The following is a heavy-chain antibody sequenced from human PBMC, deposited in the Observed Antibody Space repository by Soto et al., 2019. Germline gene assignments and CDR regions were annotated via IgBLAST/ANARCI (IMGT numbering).Heavy chain of an antibody. CDR2: IHPNGTT. V-gene: IGHV4-30-2*01. CDR3: ARGGGLTRWFDP. Sequence: PSETLSLTCTVSGGSITTWNFSWSWIRQPPGKGPECIGYIHPNGTTDYNPSLNRRVTMSVDRSKNQFSLRLTSVTAADTAVYYCARGGGLTRWFDPWGQGTTVTVSS. D-gene: IGHD3-16*01. CDR1: GGSITTWNFS. J-gene: IGHJ5*01.